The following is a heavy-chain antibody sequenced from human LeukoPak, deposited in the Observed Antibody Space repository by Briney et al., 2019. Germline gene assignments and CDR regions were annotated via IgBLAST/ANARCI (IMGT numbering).Heavy chain of an antibody. CDR2: ISASGGST. CDR1: GFTFITYG. J-gene: IGHJ4*02. V-gene: IGHV3-23*01. CDR3: AKDPSTLTLTDDY. Sequence: GGTLRLSCVASGFTFITYGMTWVRQAPGKGLEWVSTISASGGSTHHADSVKGRFTISRDNSKNTLYLQMNSLRAEDTAVYYCAKDPSTLTLTDDYWGQGTLVTVSS.